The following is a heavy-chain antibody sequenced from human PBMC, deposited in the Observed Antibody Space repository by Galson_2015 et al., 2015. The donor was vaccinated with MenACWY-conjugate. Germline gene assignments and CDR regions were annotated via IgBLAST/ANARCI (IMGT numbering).Heavy chain of an antibody. J-gene: IGHJ4*02. CDR2: ISGSSGSI. Sequence: SLRLSCAASGFTFSTSRMNWVRQAPGKGLEWVPYISGSSGSIYYADSVKGRFTISRNNARNSLHLQMNSLRAEDTAVYYCARHRVLEWLSDFDCWGQGTLVTVSS. D-gene: IGHD3-3*01. V-gene: IGHV3-48*04. CDR1: GFTFSTSR. CDR3: ARHRVLEWLSDFDC.